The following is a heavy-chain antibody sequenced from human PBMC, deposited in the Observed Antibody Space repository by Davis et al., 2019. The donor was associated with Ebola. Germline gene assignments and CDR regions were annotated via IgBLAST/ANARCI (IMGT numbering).Heavy chain of an antibody. J-gene: IGHJ6*02. CDR3: ARDLRYYGSGRLWARGSGMDV. Sequence: PSETLSLTCTVSGGSISSYYWSWIRQPPGKGLEWIGYIYYSGSTNYNPSLKSRVTISVDTSKNQFSLKLSSVTAADTAVYYCARDLRYYGSGRLWARGSGMDVWGQGTTVTVSS. D-gene: IGHD3-10*01. CDR1: GGSISSYY. V-gene: IGHV4-59*01. CDR2: IYYSGST.